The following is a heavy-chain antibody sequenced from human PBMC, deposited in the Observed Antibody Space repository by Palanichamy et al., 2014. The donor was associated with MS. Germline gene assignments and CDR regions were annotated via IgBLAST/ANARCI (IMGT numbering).Heavy chain of an antibody. V-gene: IGHV3-72*01. CDR1: GFSFSDHY. Sequence: EVHLVESGGGLVQPGGSLTLSCAASGFSFSDHYMDWVRQVPGKGLEWVGRGRNKVNSYTTEYAASVKGRFTISRDDSKSSLYLHMNSLKSEDTAVYYCTRGGTLVSNYCNPMDVWGQGTTVTVSS. CDR3: TRGGTLVSNYCNPMDV. CDR2: GRNKVNSYTT. J-gene: IGHJ6*02. D-gene: IGHD5/OR15-5a*01.